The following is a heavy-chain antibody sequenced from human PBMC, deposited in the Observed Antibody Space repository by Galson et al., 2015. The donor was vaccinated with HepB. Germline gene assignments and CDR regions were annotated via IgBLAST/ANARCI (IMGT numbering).Heavy chain of an antibody. D-gene: IGHD2-15*01. CDR1: GYTFTSYG. Sequence: QSGAEVKKPGESLKISCKASGYTFTSYGISWVRQAPGQGLEWMGWISAYNGNTNYAQKLQGRVTMTTDTSTSTAYMELRSLKASDTAMYYCARRDCSGGSCYDTFDYWGQGTLVTVSS. J-gene: IGHJ4*02. CDR3: ARRDCSGGSCYDTFDY. CDR2: ISAYNGNT. V-gene: IGHV1-18*01.